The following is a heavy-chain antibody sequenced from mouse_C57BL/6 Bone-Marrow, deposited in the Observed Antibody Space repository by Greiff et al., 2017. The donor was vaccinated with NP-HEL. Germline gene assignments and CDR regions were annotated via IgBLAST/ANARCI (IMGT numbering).Heavy chain of an antibody. J-gene: IGHJ1*03. V-gene: IGHV1-50*01. CDR1: GYTFTSYW. Sequence: QVQLQQPGAELVKPGASVKLSCKASGYTFTSYWMQWVKQRPGQGLEWIGEIDPSDSYTNYHQTFKGKAPLTVDTSSSAAYMQLSSLKSEDSAVYYCAREGWMTDWYFEVWGTGTTVTVSS. CDR2: IDPSDSYT. CDR3: AREGWMTDWYFEV.